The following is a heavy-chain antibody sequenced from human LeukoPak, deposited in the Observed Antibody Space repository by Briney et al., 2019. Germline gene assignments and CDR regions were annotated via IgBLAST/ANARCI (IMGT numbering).Heavy chain of an antibody. CDR2: IYYSGGT. Sequence: SSETLSLTCTVSGGSISSYYWSWIRQPPGKGLEWIGYIYYSGGTNYNPSLKSRVTISVDTSKNQFSLKLSSVTAADTAVYYCAREGPLAYCGGDCSYDAFDIWGQGTMVTVSS. CDR1: GGSISSYY. CDR3: AREGPLAYCGGDCSYDAFDI. V-gene: IGHV4-59*01. J-gene: IGHJ3*02. D-gene: IGHD2-21*02.